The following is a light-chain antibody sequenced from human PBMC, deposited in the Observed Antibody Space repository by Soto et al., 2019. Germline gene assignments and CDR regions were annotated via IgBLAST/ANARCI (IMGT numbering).Light chain of an antibody. J-gene: IGKJ4*01. CDR1: QSVTRF. V-gene: IGKV3-11*01. CDR3: QQRNFWLT. Sequence: DIVLTQSPATLSLSPGESATLSCRASQSVTRFLAWYQQKPGQAPRLLIYDISNRAAGIPARFSGSGSGTDFTLTISSLEPEDFAVYYCQQRNFWLTFGGGTKVDI. CDR2: DIS.